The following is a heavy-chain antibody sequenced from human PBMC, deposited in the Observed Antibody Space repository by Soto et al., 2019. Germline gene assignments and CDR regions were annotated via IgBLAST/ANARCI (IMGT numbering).Heavy chain of an antibody. J-gene: IGHJ6*03. CDR3: ARDRGRFSGGSAPGVMDV. CDR1: GFTFSSYD. Sequence: GGSLRLSCAASGFTFSSYDMHWVRQATGKGLEWVSAIGTAGDTYYPGSVKGRFTISRENAKNSLYLQMNSLRAGDTAVYYCARDRGRFSGGSAPGVMDVWGKGTTVTVSS. V-gene: IGHV3-13*01. CDR2: IGTAGDT. D-gene: IGHD2-15*01.